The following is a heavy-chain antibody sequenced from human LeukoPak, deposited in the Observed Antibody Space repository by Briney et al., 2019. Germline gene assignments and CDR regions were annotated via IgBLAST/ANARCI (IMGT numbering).Heavy chain of an antibody. CDR3: ARDSQVFDSSGYYPVDY. CDR1: GFTFSSYG. Sequence: GGSLRLSCAASGFTFSSYGMHWVRQAPGKGLEWVAVISYDGSNKYYADSVKGRFTISRDNSKNTLYLQMNSLRAEDTAVYYCARDSQVFDSSGYYPVDYWGQGTLVTVSS. CDR2: ISYDGSNK. V-gene: IGHV3-30*03. D-gene: IGHD3-22*01. J-gene: IGHJ4*02.